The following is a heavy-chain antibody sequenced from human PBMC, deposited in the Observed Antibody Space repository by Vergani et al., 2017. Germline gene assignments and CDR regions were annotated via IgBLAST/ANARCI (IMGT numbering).Heavy chain of an antibody. J-gene: IGHJ4*02. CDR2: IYSGGST. CDR1: GFTVSSNY. CDR3: ARVRYYDYVLGNVDY. V-gene: IGHV3-53*01. D-gene: IGHD3-16*01. Sequence: EVQLVESGGGLIQPGGSLRLSYAASGFTVSSNYMSWVRQAPGKGLEWVSVIYSGGSTYYADSVKGRFTISRDNSKNTLYLQMNSLRAEDTAVYYCARVRYYDYVLGNVDYWGQGTLVTVSS.